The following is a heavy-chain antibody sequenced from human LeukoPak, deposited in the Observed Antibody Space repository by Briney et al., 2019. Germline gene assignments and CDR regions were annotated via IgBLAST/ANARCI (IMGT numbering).Heavy chain of an antibody. Sequence: ASVKVSCKASGYTFTSYDINWVRQATGQGLAWMGWMNPNSGNTGYAQKFQGRVTMTRNTSISTAYMELSSLRSEDTAVYYCARGPGKLRYFDYYYYGMDVWGQGTTVTVSS. CDR2: MNPNSGNT. J-gene: IGHJ6*02. CDR1: GYTFTSYD. CDR3: ARGPGKLRYFDYYYYGMDV. V-gene: IGHV1-8*01. D-gene: IGHD3-9*01.